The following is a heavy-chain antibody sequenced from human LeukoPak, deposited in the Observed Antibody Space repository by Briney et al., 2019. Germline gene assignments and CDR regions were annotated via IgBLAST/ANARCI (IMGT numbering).Heavy chain of an antibody. Sequence: GGSLRLSCAASGCTFSSYAMHWVRQAPGKGLEWVAVISYDGSNKYYADSVKGRFTISRDNSKNTLYLQMNSLRAEDTAVYYCARFYDYGDLRGGLDAFDIWGQGTMVTVSS. D-gene: IGHD4-17*01. V-gene: IGHV3-30-3*01. J-gene: IGHJ3*02. CDR3: ARFYDYGDLRGGLDAFDI. CDR1: GCTFSSYA. CDR2: ISYDGSNK.